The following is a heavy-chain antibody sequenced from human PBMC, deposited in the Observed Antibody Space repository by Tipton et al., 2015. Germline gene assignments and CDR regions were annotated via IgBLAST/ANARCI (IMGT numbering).Heavy chain of an antibody. CDR2: IYPDDSDT. V-gene: IGHV5-51*01. CDR3: ARQPLVYAINGWLDS. D-gene: IGHD2-8*01. J-gene: IGHJ5*01. CDR1: GYSFSNYW. Sequence: QLVQSGVEVKKPGDSLHISCKGSGYSFSNYWIAWVRQRPGKGLEWMGIIYPDDSDTRYSPSFQGQVSISVDKSITTAYLRWSSLRASDTAIYYCARQPLVYAINGWLDSWGQGALVTVSS.